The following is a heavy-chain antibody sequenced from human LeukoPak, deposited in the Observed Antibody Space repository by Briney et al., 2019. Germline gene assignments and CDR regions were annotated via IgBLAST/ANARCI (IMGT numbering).Heavy chain of an antibody. Sequence: SQTLSLTCTVSGGSISSGGYYWSWIRQHPGKGLEWIGYIYYSGSTYYNPSLKSRVTISVETSKNQFSLKLSSVTAADTAVYYCARRGEYSSSPFDPWGQGTLVTVSS. CDR3: ARRGEYSSSPFDP. V-gene: IGHV4-31*03. CDR1: GGSISSGGYY. J-gene: IGHJ5*02. CDR2: IYYSGST. D-gene: IGHD6-13*01.